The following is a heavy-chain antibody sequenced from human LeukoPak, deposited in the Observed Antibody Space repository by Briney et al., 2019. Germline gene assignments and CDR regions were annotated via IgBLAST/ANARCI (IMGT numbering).Heavy chain of an antibody. D-gene: IGHD6-19*01. CDR1: GFIFNNYG. V-gene: IGHV3-30*02. CDR2: IRYDGSDK. Sequence: GGSLRLSCAASGFIFNNYGMHWVRQAPGGLEWVAFIRYDGSDKYYADSVKGRFTISRDNSKNTLYLQMNSLRAEDTAVYYCAKSIAVAGLAGGRTFDYWGQGTLVTVSS. J-gene: IGHJ4*02. CDR3: AKSIAVAGLAGGRTFDY.